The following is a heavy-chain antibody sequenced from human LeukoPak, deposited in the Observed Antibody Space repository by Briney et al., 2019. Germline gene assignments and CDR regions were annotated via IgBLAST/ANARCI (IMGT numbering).Heavy chain of an antibody. CDR3: AKGAYCGGDCYSGLDY. CDR1: GFTFSDYY. D-gene: IGHD2-21*02. V-gene: IGHV3-11*04. Sequence: PGGSLRLSCAASGFTFSDYYMSWIRQAPGKGLEWVSYISSSGNSTYYSDSVRGRFTISRDNAKNSLHLQMNSLRAEDTAVYYCAKGAYCGGDCYSGLDYWGQGTLVTVSS. CDR2: ISSSGNST. J-gene: IGHJ4*02.